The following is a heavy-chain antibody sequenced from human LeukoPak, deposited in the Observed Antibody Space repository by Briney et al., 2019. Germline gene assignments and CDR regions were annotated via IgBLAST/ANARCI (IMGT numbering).Heavy chain of an antibody. V-gene: IGHV1-69*02. D-gene: IGHD3-22*01. Sequence: SVKVSCKASGGTFSSYTISWVRQAPGQGLEWMGRIIPILGIANYAQKFQGRVTITADKSTSTAYMELSSLRSEDTAVYYCARGHYYDSSGDVLCFDYWGQGTLVTVSS. CDR3: ARGHYYDSSGDVLCFDY. J-gene: IGHJ4*02. CDR2: IIPILGIA. CDR1: GGTFSSYT.